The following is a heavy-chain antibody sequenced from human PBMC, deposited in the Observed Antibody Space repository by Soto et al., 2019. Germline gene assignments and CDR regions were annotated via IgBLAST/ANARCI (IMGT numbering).Heavy chain of an antibody. Sequence: QVRLQESGPGLVKPSQTLSLTCTVSGGSIGRSDYYWSWIRQPPGKGLEWIGYIYYSGSTYYNPSLKSRLTISVDTSKNQFSRKLTSVTAADTAVYYCARSRILARPSDWFDPWGQGTLVTVSS. CDR1: GGSIGRSDYY. CDR3: ARSRILARPSDWFDP. D-gene: IGHD6-6*01. V-gene: IGHV4-30-4*01. CDR2: IYYSGST. J-gene: IGHJ5*02.